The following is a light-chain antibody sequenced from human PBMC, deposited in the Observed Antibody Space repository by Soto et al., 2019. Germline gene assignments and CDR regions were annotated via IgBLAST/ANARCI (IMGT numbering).Light chain of an antibody. J-gene: IGKJ5*01. CDR1: QGIDTS. Sequence: LLTQSPSSLSASVVDRVTITCRASQGIDTSLAWYQQKPGKAPKLLIYAASNFQSGVPSRFSGSGSGTHFTLTISSLQPEDFATYYCQQLHGYPITFGQGTRLEIK. CDR2: AAS. CDR3: QQLHGYPIT. V-gene: IGKV1-9*01.